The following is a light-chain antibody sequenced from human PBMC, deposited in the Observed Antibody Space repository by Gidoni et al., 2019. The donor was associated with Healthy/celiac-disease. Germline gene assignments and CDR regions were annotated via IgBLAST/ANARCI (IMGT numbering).Light chain of an antibody. J-gene: IGKJ1*01. CDR2: GAS. CDR3: QQYNNWPWT. V-gene: IGKV3-15*01. CDR1: QSVSSN. Sequence: EIVMTQSPATLSVSPRERATLSCRASQSVSSNLAWYQQKPGQAPRLLIYGASTRATGIPARFSGSGSGTEFTLTISSLQSEDFAVYYCQQYNNWPWTFXQXTKVXIK.